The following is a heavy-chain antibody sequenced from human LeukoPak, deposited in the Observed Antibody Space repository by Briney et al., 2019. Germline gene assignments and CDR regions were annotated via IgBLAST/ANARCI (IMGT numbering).Heavy chain of an antibody. Sequence: GGSLRLSCAASGFTFRNYAMDWVRQAPGKGLEWVSGISGSGGNTYYADSVKGRFTIFRDSSKNMLYLQMNSLRAEDTAIYYCAKGMDIVATRDFYSDYWGQGTLVTVSS. CDR1: GFTFRNYA. J-gene: IGHJ4*02. V-gene: IGHV3-23*01. D-gene: IGHD5-12*01. CDR3: AKGMDIVATRDFYSDY. CDR2: ISGSGGNT.